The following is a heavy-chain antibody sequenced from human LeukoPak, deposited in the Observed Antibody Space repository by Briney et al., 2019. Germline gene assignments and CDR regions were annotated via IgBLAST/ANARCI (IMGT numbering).Heavy chain of an antibody. V-gene: IGHV4-61*01. J-gene: IGHJ3*02. Sequence: SETLSLTCTVSGGSISSSSYYWSWIRQPPGKGLEWIGYIYYSGSTNYNPSLKSRVTISVDTSKNQFSLKLSSVTAADTAVYYCARAAILAYYYDSSGYYVVDAFDIWGQGTMVTVSS. CDR2: IYYSGST. D-gene: IGHD3-22*01. CDR1: GGSISSSSYY. CDR3: ARAAILAYYYDSSGYYVVDAFDI.